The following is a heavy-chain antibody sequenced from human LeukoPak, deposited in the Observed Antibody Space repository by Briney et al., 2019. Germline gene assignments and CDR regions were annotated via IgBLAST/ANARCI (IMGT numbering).Heavy chain of an antibody. V-gene: IGHV4-4*09. Sequence: SETPSLTCTVSNGSISSDHWSWVRQPPGKGLEWIGYILTSGTTNYNPSLKSRLTISVDTSKNQFTLKLSSVTAADTAVYYCARLRVSGTYLYYFDYWGQGTLATVSS. D-gene: IGHD3-10*01. CDR1: NGSISSDH. CDR3: ARLRVSGTYLYYFDY. CDR2: ILTSGTT. J-gene: IGHJ4*02.